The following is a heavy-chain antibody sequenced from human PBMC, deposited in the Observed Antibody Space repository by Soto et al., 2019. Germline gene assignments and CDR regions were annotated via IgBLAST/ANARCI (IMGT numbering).Heavy chain of an antibody. V-gene: IGHV2-26*01. Sequence: QVTLKESGPVLVKPTETLTLTCTVSGFLLSNARMGVSWIRQPPGKDLEWLAHIFSNDEKSYSTSLKSRLTISKDTSKSQVVLTMTNMDPVDTATYYCARIYYYGSGSYYFQHWGQGTLVTVSS. CDR3: ARIYYYGSGSYYFQH. CDR1: GFLLSNARMG. D-gene: IGHD3-10*01. J-gene: IGHJ1*01. CDR2: IFSNDEK.